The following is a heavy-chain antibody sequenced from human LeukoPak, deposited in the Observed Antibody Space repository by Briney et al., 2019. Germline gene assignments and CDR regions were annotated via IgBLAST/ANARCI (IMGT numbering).Heavy chain of an antibody. J-gene: IGHJ3*02. CDR2: INSDGSST. Sequence: GGSLRLSCAASGFTLSSYWMHWVRQAPGKGLVWVSRINSDGSSTSYADSVKGRFTISRDNAKNSLYLQMNSLRAEDTAVYYCARVPAGVIGMKDAFDIWGQGTMVTVSS. CDR3: ARVPAGVIGMKDAFDI. D-gene: IGHD3-16*02. V-gene: IGHV3-74*01. CDR1: GFTLSSYW.